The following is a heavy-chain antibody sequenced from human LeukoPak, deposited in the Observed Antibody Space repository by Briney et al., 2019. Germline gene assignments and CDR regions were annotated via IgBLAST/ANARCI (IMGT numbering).Heavy chain of an antibody. CDR3: AKDQGMGLEQSPGIMDV. D-gene: IGHD3-3*01. Sequence: GGSLRLSCAASGFTFSNHWMHWVRQAPGKGLVWVSRINSDGSSRNYADSVKGRFTISRDNAKNTLYLRMNSLRAEDTAVYYCAKDQGMGLEQSPGIMDVWGKGTTVTISS. CDR1: GFTFSNHW. CDR2: INSDGSSR. V-gene: IGHV3-74*01. J-gene: IGHJ6*03.